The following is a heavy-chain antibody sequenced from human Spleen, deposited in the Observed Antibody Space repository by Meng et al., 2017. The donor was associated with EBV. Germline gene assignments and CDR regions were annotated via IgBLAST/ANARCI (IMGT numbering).Heavy chain of an antibody. CDR2: ISGSGGTT. CDR1: GFTFSSYA. D-gene: IGHD1-26*01. CDR3: AKDLGAGNPEYYFDY. J-gene: IGHJ4*02. V-gene: IGHV3-23*04. Sequence: EVQLVESGGGLVQPGGSLRLSCAASGFTFSSYAMSWVRQAPGKGLEWVSAISGSGGTTYYTDSVKGRFTISRDNSKNTLYLQMNSLRAEDTAVYYCAKDLGAGNPEYYFDYWGLGTLVTVAS.